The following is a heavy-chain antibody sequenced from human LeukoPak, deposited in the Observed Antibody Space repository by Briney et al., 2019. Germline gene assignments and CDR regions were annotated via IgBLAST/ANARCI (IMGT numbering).Heavy chain of an antibody. J-gene: IGHJ5*02. Sequence: GGSLRLSCATSGFTFSSYSMNWVRQAPGKGLEWVSSISSSSSYIYYADSVKGRFTISRDNAKNSPYLQMNSLRAEDTAVYYCARVLRDCSSTSCYGDNWFDPWGQGTLVTVSS. D-gene: IGHD2-2*01. CDR3: ARVLRDCSSTSCYGDNWFDP. CDR1: GFTFSSYS. V-gene: IGHV3-21*01. CDR2: ISSSSSYI.